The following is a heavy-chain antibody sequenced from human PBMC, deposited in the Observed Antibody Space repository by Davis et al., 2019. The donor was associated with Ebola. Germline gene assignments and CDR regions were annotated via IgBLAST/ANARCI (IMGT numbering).Heavy chain of an antibody. CDR2: IWYDGSNK. CDR1: GITLSGYG. V-gene: IGHV3-33*01. Sequence: PGGSLRLSCAASGITLSGYGMHWVRQAPGKGLEWVAVIWYDGSNKYYADSVKGRFTISRDISKNTLYLQLNSLRAEDTAVYYCARGLWGDTDYWGQGTLVTVSP. D-gene: IGHD5-18*01. CDR3: ARGLWGDTDY. J-gene: IGHJ4*02.